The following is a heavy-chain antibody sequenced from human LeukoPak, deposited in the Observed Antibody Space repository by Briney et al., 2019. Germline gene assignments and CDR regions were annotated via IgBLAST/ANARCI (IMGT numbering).Heavy chain of an antibody. CDR1: GFTFSSYS. Sequence: GGSLRLSCAASGFTFSSYSMNWVRQAPGKGLEWVSSISSSSSYIYYADSVKGRFTISRDNAKNSVYLQMNSLRAEDTAVYYCARGRGCSSMSCYPDYWGQGTLVTVSS. D-gene: IGHD2-2*01. CDR2: ISSSSSYI. CDR3: ARGRGCSSMSCYPDY. V-gene: IGHV3-21*01. J-gene: IGHJ4*02.